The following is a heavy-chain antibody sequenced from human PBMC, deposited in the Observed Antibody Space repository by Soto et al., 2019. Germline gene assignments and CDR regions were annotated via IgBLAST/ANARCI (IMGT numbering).Heavy chain of an antibody. V-gene: IGHV3-53*01. CDR1: GFDVTTNC. J-gene: IGHJ4*02. Sequence: SLRLSCVGSGFDVTTNCMRWVRQVPGKGLECVSIVCTGGATHYADSVKGRFTISRDRSKNTVHLQMNNVRAEDTAVYYCVRDKRTISGIFPGYWGQGTQVTVSS. CDR3: VRDKRTISGIFPGY. CDR2: VCTGGAT. D-gene: IGHD1-1*01.